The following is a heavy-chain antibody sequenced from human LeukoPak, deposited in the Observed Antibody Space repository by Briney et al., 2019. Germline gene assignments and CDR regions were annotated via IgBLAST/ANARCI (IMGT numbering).Heavy chain of an antibody. CDR3: TSDIAVAGKSDY. CDR1: GFTFSGSA. V-gene: IGHV3-73*01. J-gene: IGHJ4*02. CDR2: IRSKANSYAT. D-gene: IGHD6-19*01. Sequence: PGGSLRLSCAASGFTFSGSAMHWVRQASGKGLEWVGRIRSKANSYATAYAASVKGRFTISRDDSKNTAYLQMNSLKTEDTAVYYCTSDIAVAGKSDYWGQGTLVTVSS.